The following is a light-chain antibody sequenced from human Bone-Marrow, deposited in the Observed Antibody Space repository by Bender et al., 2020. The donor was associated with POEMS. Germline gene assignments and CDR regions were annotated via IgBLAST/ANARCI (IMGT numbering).Light chain of an antibody. CDR3: QVWDSGSDHLYV. CDR2: DDS. J-gene: IGLJ1*01. V-gene: IGLV3-21*02. Sequence: SYVLTQPPSVSVAPGQTARITCGGSNIETKSVYWYKQKPGQAPVLVVYDDSDRPSGIPERFSGSNSGNTATLTISTVEAGDEADYYCQVWDSGSDHLYVFGTGTKVTVL. CDR1: NIETKS.